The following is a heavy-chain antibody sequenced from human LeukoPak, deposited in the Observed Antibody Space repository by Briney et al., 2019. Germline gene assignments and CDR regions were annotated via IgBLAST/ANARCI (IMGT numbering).Heavy chain of an antibody. CDR3: ARDKNYDILTGYYKEYYFDY. V-gene: IGHV1-69*04. D-gene: IGHD3-9*01. CDR2: IIPIFGIA. J-gene: IGHJ4*02. Sequence: ASVKVSCKASGGTFSSYAISWVRQAPGQGLEWMGRIIPIFGIANYAQKFQGRVTITADKSTRTAYMELSSLRSEDTAVYYCARDKNYDILTGYYKEYYFDYWGQGTLVTVSS. CDR1: GGTFSSYA.